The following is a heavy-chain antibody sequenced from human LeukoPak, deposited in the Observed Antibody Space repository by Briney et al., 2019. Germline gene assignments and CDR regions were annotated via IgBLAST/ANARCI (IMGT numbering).Heavy chain of an antibody. D-gene: IGHD3-9*01. CDR3: ARARGYFDWLFGGSFDY. V-gene: IGHV3-48*04. CDR2: ISSSGSTI. J-gene: IGHJ4*02. CDR1: GFTFSSYW. Sequence: PGGSLRLSCAASGFTFSSYWMSWVRQAPGKGLEWVSYISSSGSTIYYADSVKGRFTISRDNAKNSLYLQMNSLRAEDTAVYYCARARGYFDWLFGGSFDYWGQGTLVTVSS.